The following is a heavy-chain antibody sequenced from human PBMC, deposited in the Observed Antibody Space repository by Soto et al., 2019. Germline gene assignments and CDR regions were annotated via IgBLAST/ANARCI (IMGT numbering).Heavy chain of an antibody. CDR2: INPNTGGT. Sequence: ASVKVSCKASGYTFTDYYVHWVRQAPGQGLVWMAWINPNTGGTKYAQKFQGRITLTRDTSITTAYMELSRLGSDDSAIYYCARDLGYGGSYHYYYYGMDVWGQGTTVTVSS. CDR3: ARDLGYGGSYHYYYYGMDV. CDR1: GYTFTDYY. D-gene: IGHD6-6*01. J-gene: IGHJ6*02. V-gene: IGHV1-2*02.